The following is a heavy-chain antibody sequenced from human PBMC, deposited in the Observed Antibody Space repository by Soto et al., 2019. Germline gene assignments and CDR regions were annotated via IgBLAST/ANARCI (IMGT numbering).Heavy chain of an antibody. V-gene: IGHV4-59*01. Sequence: QVQLQESGPGLVKPSETLSLTCTVSGGSISSYYWSWIRQPPGKGLEWIGYIYYSGSTNYNPSLKSRVTISVDTSKNQFSLKLSSVTAADTAVYYCARAQDSVVARNAFDIWGQGTMVTVSS. D-gene: IGHD2-2*01. CDR2: IYYSGST. CDR1: GGSISSYY. CDR3: ARAQDSVVARNAFDI. J-gene: IGHJ3*02.